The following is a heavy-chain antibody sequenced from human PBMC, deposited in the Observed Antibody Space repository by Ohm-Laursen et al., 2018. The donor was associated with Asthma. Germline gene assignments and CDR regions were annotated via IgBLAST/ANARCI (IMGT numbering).Heavy chain of an antibody. CDR1: GGTFSTFA. Sequence: SVKVSCKVSGGTFSTFAITWVRQAPGQGLEWMGGIIPIFGTSKYAQRFQGRVTITADESTNIAYMELSGLRSEDTAVYYCARDRRVDWVLVDCYYGMDVWGQGTTVTASS. V-gene: IGHV1-69*13. CDR3: ARDRRVDWVLVDCYYGMDV. CDR2: IIPIFGTS. D-gene: IGHD3-9*01. J-gene: IGHJ6*02.